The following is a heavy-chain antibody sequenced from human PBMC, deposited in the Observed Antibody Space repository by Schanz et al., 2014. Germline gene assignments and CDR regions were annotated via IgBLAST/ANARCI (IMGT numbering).Heavy chain of an antibody. V-gene: IGHV3-21*01. CDR3: ARDRVQYSSGWYSDS. CDR1: GFTFSDYS. D-gene: IGHD6-19*01. J-gene: IGHJ4*02. Sequence: EVHLVESGGGLVKPGGSLRLSCGASGFTFSDYSMNWVRQAPGKGLEWVSSISDSSSYIYYADSVKGRFTISRDNAKNSLYLQMSSLTAEDTAVYYCARDRVQYSSGWYSDSWGQGTLVTVSS. CDR2: ISDSSSYI.